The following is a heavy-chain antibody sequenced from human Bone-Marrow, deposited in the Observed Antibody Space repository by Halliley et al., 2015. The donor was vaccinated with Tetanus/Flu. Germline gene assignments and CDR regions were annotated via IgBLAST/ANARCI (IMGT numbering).Heavy chain of an antibody. Sequence: GKGLEWVSGITGYASTTYYADPMKGRFTISRDNSKNPLFLQMNSLRVEDTAIYYCVKNLSASPFWGQGTLVTVPS. CDR2: ITGYASTT. V-gene: IGHV3-23*01. D-gene: IGHD6-6*01. CDR3: VKNLSASPF. J-gene: IGHJ4*02.